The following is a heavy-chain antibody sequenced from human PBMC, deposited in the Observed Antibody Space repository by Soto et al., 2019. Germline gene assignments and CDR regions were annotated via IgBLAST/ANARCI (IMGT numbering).Heavy chain of an antibody. Sequence: GGSLRLSCATSGFTFHDHGMSWVRQAPGKGLDWVGFIRSSRYGATTDYAAPVKGRFFISRDDSKSIAFLQMNNLETEDTAVYYCTRAPLRCSGGSCYSADAWGQGTLVTVSS. CDR3: TRAPLRCSGGSCYSADA. D-gene: IGHD2-15*01. CDR1: GFTFHDHG. CDR2: IRSSRYGATT. V-gene: IGHV3-49*04. J-gene: IGHJ5*02.